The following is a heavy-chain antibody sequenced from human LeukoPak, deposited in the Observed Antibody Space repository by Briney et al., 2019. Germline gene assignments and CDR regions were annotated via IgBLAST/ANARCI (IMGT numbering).Heavy chain of an antibody. J-gene: IGHJ5*02. CDR2: VKTKGDGGAA. D-gene: IGHD2-8*01. Sequence: GGSLRLSCAASGITFTNAWLTWVRQAPGKGLEWVGRVKTKGDGGAADYAAPVKGRFTISRDDSTKTLYLPMNSLKTEDTAVYYCTTDRMIYATNWGVSWFDPWGQGTLVTVSS. V-gene: IGHV3-15*01. CDR3: TTDRMIYATNWGVSWFDP. CDR1: GITFTNAW.